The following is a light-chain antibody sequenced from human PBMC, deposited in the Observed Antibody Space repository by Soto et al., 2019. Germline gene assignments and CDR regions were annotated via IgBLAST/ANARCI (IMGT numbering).Light chain of an antibody. Sequence: QSALTHPRSVSGSPGQSVTISCTGTSSDVGGYNYVSWYQQYPGKAPKLMIYDVSKRPSGVPDRFSGSKSGNTASLTISGLQAEDEADYYCYSYAGSYTFYVFGTGTKVTV. V-gene: IGLV2-11*01. CDR3: YSYAGSYTFYV. CDR2: DVS. J-gene: IGLJ1*01. CDR1: SSDVGGYNY.